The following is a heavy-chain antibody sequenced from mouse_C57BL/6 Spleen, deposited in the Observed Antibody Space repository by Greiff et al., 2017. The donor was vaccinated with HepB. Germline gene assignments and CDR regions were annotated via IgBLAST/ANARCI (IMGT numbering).Heavy chain of an antibody. D-gene: IGHD1-1*01. CDR3: TRSDYYGSSRYAMDY. V-gene: IGHV1-63*01. CDR2: IYPGGGYT. CDR1: GYTFTNYW. Sequence: VQLQQSGAELVRPGTSVKMSCKASGYTFTNYWIGWAKQRPGHGLEWIGDIYPGGGYTNYNEKFKGKATLTADKSSSTAYMQFSSLTSEDSAIYYCTRSDYYGSSRYAMDYWGQGTSVTVSS. J-gene: IGHJ4*01.